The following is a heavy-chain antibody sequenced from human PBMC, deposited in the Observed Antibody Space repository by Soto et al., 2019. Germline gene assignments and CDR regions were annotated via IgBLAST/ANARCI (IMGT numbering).Heavy chain of an antibody. D-gene: IGHD2-8*01. Sequence: PGGSLRLSCAASGFTFSSYWMSWVRQAPGKGLEWVANIKQDGSEKYYVDSVKGRFTISGDNAKNSLYLQMNSLRAEDTAVYYCARDLVSMMVALDIWGQGTMVTVSS. CDR1: GFTFSSYW. V-gene: IGHV3-7*01. J-gene: IGHJ3*02. CDR2: IKQDGSEK. CDR3: ARDLVSMMVALDI.